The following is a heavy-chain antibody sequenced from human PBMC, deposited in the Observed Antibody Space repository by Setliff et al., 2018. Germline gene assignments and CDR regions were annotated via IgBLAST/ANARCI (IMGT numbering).Heavy chain of an antibody. CDR1: GGSISSYY. V-gene: IGHV4-4*07. D-gene: IGHD6-19*01. CDR2: IYIGGSA. CDR3: AREQWLDPPGYYYMDV. J-gene: IGHJ6*03. Sequence: SETLSLTCTVSGGSISSYYWSWIWQPAGKGLEWIGHIYIGGSANYNPSLKSRVTMSIDTSKNQFSLKLNSVTAADMAVYYCAREQWLDPPGYYYMDVWAKGTTVTV.